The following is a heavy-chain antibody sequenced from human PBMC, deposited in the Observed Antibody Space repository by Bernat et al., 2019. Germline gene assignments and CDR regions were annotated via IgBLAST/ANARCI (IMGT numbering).Heavy chain of an antibody. CDR2: IYWDDDK. CDR1: GFSLSTGGMG. J-gene: IGHJ4*02. D-gene: IGHD6-6*01. Sequence: QITLKESGPTLVKPTQTLTLTCTFPGFSLSTGGMGVGWIRQPPGKALEWLALIYWDDDKCYSPSLRNRLTITKDTSKNQVVLIMTNMDPVDTATYYCVHGIRAARRTYYFDYWGQGILVTVSS. V-gene: IGHV2-5*02. CDR3: VHGIRAARRTYYFDY.